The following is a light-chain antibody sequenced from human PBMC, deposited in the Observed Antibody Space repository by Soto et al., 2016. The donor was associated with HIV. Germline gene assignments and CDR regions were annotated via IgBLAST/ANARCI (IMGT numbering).Light chain of an antibody. J-gene: IGKJ1*01. CDR3: QQYNTPPWT. V-gene: IGKV1-5*03. Sequence: DIQLTQSPSTLSAAVGDRVTITCRASQSVNDWLAWYQQKPGTPPSLLIYKVSTLESGVPSGFSGVGFGTDFTLTISTLQPEDSAIYYCQQYNTPPWTFGQGTKVE. CDR1: QSVNDW. CDR2: KVS.